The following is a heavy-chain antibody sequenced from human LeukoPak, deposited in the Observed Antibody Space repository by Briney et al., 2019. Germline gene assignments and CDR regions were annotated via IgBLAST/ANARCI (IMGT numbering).Heavy chain of an antibody. J-gene: IGHJ5*02. Sequence: GASVKVSCKAFGYTFTSYYMHWVRQAPGQGLEWMGVINPSGGSTRYAQRFQGRVTMTRDTSTSTVYMALSSLRSEDTAVYYCARDRGQETTDWFDPWGQGTLVTVSS. CDR3: ARDRGQETTDWFDP. CDR2: INPSGGST. CDR1: GYTFTSYY. V-gene: IGHV1-46*01. D-gene: IGHD4-17*01.